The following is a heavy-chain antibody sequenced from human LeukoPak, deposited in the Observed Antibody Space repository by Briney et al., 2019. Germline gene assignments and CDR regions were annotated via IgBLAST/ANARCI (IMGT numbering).Heavy chain of an antibody. CDR2: MNPNSGNT. D-gene: IGHD6-13*01. CDR1: GYTFTSYG. CDR3: ARMYSSSWFDAFDI. V-gene: IGHV1-8*02. Sequence: ASVTVSCTASGYTFTSYGISWVRQAPGQGLEWMGWMNPNSGNTGYAQKFQGRVTMTRNTSIGTAYMELSSLRSEDTAVYYCARMYSSSWFDAFDIWGQGTMVTVSS. J-gene: IGHJ3*02.